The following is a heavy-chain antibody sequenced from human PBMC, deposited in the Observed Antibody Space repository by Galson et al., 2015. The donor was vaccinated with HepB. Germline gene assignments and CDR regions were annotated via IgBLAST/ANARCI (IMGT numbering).Heavy chain of an antibody. D-gene: IGHD3-22*01. V-gene: IGHV3-48*02. CDR3: AGLDSSGYYDQLGFDY. CDR1: GFTFSSYS. Sequence: SLRLSCAASGFTFSSYSMNWVRQAPGKGLEWVSYISSSSSTIYYADSVKGRFTISRDNAKNSLYLQMNSLRDEDTAVYYCAGLDSSGYYDQLGFDYWGQGTLVTVSS. CDR2: ISSSSSTI. J-gene: IGHJ4*02.